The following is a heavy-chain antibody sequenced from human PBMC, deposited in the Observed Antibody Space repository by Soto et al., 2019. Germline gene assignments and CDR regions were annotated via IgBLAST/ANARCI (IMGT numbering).Heavy chain of an antibody. D-gene: IGHD3-22*01. J-gene: IGHJ6*02. CDR3: ASMTTLIPVYHAYGMDD. CDR1: GGTFSSYA. Sequence: QVQLVQSGAEVKKPGSSVKVSCKASGGTFSSYAISWVRQDPGQGLEWMGGIIPILGTATYAQKFQGRVTITADESTRPASMERSSLRSEDTSVYYCASMTTLIPVYHAYGMDDCDQGTTVTVSS. CDR2: IIPILGTA. V-gene: IGHV1-69*01.